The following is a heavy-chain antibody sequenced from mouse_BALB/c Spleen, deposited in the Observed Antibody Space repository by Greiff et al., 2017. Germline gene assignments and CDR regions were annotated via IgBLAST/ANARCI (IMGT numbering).Heavy chain of an antibody. J-gene: IGHJ4*01. CDR1: GFTFSSFG. V-gene: IGHV5-17*02. Sequence: EVMLVESGGGLVQPGGSRKLSCAASGFTFSSFGMHWVRQAPEKGLEWVAYISSGSSTIYYADTVKGRFTISRDNPKNTLFLQMTSLRSEDTAMYYCARNPPPYYGSSPYYAMDYWGQGTSVTVSS. D-gene: IGHD1-1*01. CDR2: ISSGSSTI. CDR3: ARNPPPYYGSSPYYAMDY.